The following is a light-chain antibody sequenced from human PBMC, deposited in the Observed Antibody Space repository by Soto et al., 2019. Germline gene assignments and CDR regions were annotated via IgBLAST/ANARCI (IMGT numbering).Light chain of an antibody. Sequence: EIVLTPSPGTLSLSPGERATLSCRASQSVSSSYLAWYQQKPGQAPRLLIYGASSRATGIPDRFSGSGSGTDFTLTISRLEPEDFAVYYCQQYGSSPSTTFGQGTRREIK. J-gene: IGKJ5*01. CDR1: QSVSSSY. CDR2: GAS. V-gene: IGKV3-20*01. CDR3: QQYGSSPSTT.